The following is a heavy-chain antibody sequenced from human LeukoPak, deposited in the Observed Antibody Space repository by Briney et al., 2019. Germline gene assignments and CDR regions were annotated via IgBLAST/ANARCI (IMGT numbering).Heavy chain of an antibody. V-gene: IGHV3-53*01. CDR3: AREGYCSGGSCSGGPS. CDR2: IYSGGST. CDR1: GFTVSSNY. Sequence: GGSLRLSCAASGFTVSSNYMSWVRQAPGKGLEWVSVIYSGGSTYYADSVKGRFTISRDNSKNTLYLQMNSLTAADTAVYYCAREGYCSGGSCSGGPSWGQGTLVTVSS. D-gene: IGHD2-15*01. J-gene: IGHJ5*02.